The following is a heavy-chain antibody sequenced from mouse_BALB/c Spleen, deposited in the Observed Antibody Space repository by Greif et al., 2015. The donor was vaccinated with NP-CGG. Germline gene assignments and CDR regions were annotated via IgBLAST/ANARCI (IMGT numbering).Heavy chain of an antibody. V-gene: IGHV2-2*02. CDR2: IWSGGST. Sequence: VKLLESGPGLVQPSQSLSITCTVSGFSLTSYGVHWVRQSPGKGLEWLGVIWSGGSTDYNAAFISRLSISKDNSKSQVFFKMNSLQANDTAIYYCARDYRYDEWYAMDYWGQGTSVTVSS. J-gene: IGHJ4*01. CDR1: GFSLTSYG. D-gene: IGHD2-14*01. CDR3: ARDYRYDEWYAMDY.